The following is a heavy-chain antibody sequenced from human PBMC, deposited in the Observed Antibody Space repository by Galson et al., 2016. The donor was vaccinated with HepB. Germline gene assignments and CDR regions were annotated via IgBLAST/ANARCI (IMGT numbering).Heavy chain of an antibody. V-gene: IGHV3-23*01. CDR3: AKGSHGVNAPFGFEH. Sequence: SLRLSCAASGFTFNMYAMTWVRQAPGKGLQWVAMISTSGSNIYYADSVKGRFTISRDNSQNTVYLQMDSLRVDDTAVYYCAKGSHGVNAPFGFEHWCQGNLVSVS. D-gene: IGHD3-10*01. J-gene: IGHJ4*02. CDR2: ISTSGSNI. CDR1: GFTFNMYA.